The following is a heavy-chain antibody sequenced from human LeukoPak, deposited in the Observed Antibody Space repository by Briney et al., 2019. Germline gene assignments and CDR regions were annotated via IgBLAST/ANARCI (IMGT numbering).Heavy chain of an antibody. CDR1: GFTFSSYE. D-gene: IGHD5-24*01. CDR3: ARPASDMATTN. CDR2: ISSSGSTI. J-gene: IGHJ4*02. Sequence: GGSLRLSCAASGFTFSSYEMNWVRQAPGKGLEWVSYISSSGSTIYYADSVKGRFTISSDNAKNSLYLQMNSLRAEDTAVYYCARPASDMATTNWGQGTLVTVSS. V-gene: IGHV3-48*03.